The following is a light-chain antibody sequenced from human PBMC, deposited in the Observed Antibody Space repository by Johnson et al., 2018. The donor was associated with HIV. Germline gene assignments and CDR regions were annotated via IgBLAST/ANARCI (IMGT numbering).Light chain of an antibody. CDR2: DNN. Sequence: QSVLTQPPSVSAAPGQKVNISCSGSSSNIGNNYVSWYQQLPGTAPKLLIYDNNKRPSGIPDRFSGYKSGTSATLGITGLQTGAEADYYCGTWDSSLSASYVFGTGTKVTVL. J-gene: IGLJ1*01. CDR1: SSNIGNNY. CDR3: GTWDSSLSASYV. V-gene: IGLV1-51*01.